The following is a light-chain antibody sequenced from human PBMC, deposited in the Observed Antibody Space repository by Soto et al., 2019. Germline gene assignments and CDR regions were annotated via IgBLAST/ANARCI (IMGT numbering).Light chain of an antibody. J-gene: IGKJ1*01. V-gene: IGKV3-20*01. CDR3: QQYGSSPWT. Sequence: EIVLTQSPGTLSLSPGERATLSCRASQSVSSSYLAWYQQKPGQAPRLLIYGASSRATGITDRFSGSGSGTDFTLTISRLEPEDFAVYYCQQYGSSPWTFGPGTKVEIK. CDR2: GAS. CDR1: QSVSSSY.